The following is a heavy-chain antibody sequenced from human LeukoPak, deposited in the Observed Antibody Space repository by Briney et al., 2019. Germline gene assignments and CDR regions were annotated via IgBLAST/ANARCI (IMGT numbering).Heavy chain of an antibody. CDR1: GYTFTSYG. CDR3: ASKIGGWFDP. J-gene: IGHJ5*02. D-gene: IGHD3-10*01. V-gene: IGHV1-18*01. CDR2: ISAYNGNT. Sequence: ASVKVSCKASGYTFTSYGISWVRQAPGQGLEWMGWISAYNGNTNYAQKFQGRVTITTDESTSTAYMELSSLRSEDTAVYYCASKIGGWFDPWGQGTLVTVSS.